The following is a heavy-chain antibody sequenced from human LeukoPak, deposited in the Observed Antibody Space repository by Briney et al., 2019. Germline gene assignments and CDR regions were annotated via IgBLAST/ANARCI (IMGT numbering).Heavy chain of an antibody. CDR1: GFTFTSSA. CDR3: AADSARIVGANHDAFDI. CDR2: IVVGSGNT. D-gene: IGHD1-26*01. J-gene: IGHJ3*02. V-gene: IGHV1-58*01. Sequence: SVKVSCKASGFTFTSSAVQWVRQARGQRLERIGWIVVGSGNTNYAQKFQERVTITRDMSTSTAYMELSSLRSEDTAVYYCAADSARIVGANHDAFDIWGQGTMVTVSS.